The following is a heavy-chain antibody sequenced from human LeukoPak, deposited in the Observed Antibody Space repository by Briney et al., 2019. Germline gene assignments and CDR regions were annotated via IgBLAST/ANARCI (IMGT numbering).Heavy chain of an antibody. Sequence: PSETLSLTCTVSGGSISGSSWTWIRQPPRKGLEWIGYLYHSGSTSYNPSLKSRLTISVNTSKSQFSLNPTSVTAADTAVYFCARVNEMVAVATSAFDSWGKGILVTVSA. CDR3: ARVNEMVAVATSAFDS. CDR1: GGSISGSS. V-gene: IGHV4-59*08. J-gene: IGHJ4*02. D-gene: IGHD5-24*01. CDR2: LYHSGST.